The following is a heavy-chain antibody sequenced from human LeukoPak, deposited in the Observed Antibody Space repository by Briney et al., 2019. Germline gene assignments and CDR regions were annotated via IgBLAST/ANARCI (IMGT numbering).Heavy chain of an antibody. V-gene: IGHV4-61*01. J-gene: IGHJ4*02. D-gene: IGHD1/OR15-1a*01. Sequence: SETLSLTCTVSGGSISSSSYYWSWIRQPPGKGLEWIGYVYYSGSTNYNPSLKSRVTISVDTSKNQFSLSLSSVTAADTAVYFCARGSGTGRPNFDYWGQGTLVTVSS. CDR1: GGSISSSSYY. CDR2: VYYSGST. CDR3: ARGSGTGRPNFDY.